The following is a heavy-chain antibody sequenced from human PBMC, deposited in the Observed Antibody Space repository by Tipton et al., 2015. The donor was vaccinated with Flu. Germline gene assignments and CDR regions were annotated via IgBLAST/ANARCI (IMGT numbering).Heavy chain of an antibody. CDR2: IHRTGST. CDR3: ARRDYSNYVSEPKNWFDP. CDR1: GGSISSSSDF. Sequence: TLSLTCNVSGGSISSSSDFWGWIRQSPGKGLEWIANIHRTGSTYHNPSLKSRVTISIDTSKNQFSLRLSSVTAADTAVYYCARRDYSNYVSEPKNWFDPWGQGTLVTVSS. V-gene: IGHV4-39*07. J-gene: IGHJ5*02. D-gene: IGHD4-11*01.